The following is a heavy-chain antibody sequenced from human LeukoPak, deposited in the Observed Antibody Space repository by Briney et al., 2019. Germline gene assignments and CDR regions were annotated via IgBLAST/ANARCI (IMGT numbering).Heavy chain of an antibody. Sequence: GGSLRLSCVASGSNVTYNYMTWVRQAPGKGLELVSLIDSGGTTYYADSLKGRFTISRHSPNNTLFLQMNNLRPEDTAVYYCARTSYYYDMDVWGPGTTVTVSS. CDR2: IDSGGTT. V-gene: IGHV3-53*04. CDR1: GSNVTYNY. CDR3: ARTSYYYDMDV. J-gene: IGHJ6*02.